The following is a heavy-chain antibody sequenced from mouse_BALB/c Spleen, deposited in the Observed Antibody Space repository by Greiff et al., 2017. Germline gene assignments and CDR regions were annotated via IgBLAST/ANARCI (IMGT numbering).Heavy chain of an antibody. Sequence: VQLQQSGAELVRSGASVKLSCTASGFNIKDYYMHWVKQRPEQGLEWIGWIDPENGDTEYAPKFQGKATMTADTSSNTAYLQLSSLTSEDTAVYYCNAMYGNLYFDYWGQGTTLTVSS. CDR2: IDPENGDT. D-gene: IGHD2-10*02. J-gene: IGHJ2*01. V-gene: IGHV14-4*02. CDR1: GFNIKDYY. CDR3: NAMYGNLYFDY.